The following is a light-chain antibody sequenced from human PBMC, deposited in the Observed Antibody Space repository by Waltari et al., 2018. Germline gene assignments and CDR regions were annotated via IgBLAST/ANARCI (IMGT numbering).Light chain of an antibody. V-gene: IGLV2-18*02. CDR2: DVT. CDR1: SSDVGRYNR. CDR3: ISYTPSDTYV. Sequence: QSALTQPPSVSGSPGQSVTISCAGTSSDVGRYNRVSWYQQSPGTAPKVIIYDVTKRPTGVPDRFSASTSGNTASLTISGLQSAAEAEYYCISYTPSDTYVFGTGTKVAVL. J-gene: IGLJ1*01.